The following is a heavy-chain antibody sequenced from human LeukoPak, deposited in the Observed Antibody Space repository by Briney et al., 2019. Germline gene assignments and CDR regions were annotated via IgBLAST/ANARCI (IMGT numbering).Heavy chain of an antibody. CDR1: GGSFSGYH. V-gene: IGHV4-34*01. Sequence: PSETLSLTCAVYGGSFSGYHWTWIRQSPGKGLEWIGDINPSGSTYYNPSLKSRLTISVDASKNQFSLKLRSVTAADTAVYYCARGYSGSYDLGYWGQGTLVTVSS. CDR3: ARGYSGSYDLGY. CDR2: INPSGST. D-gene: IGHD1-26*01. J-gene: IGHJ4*02.